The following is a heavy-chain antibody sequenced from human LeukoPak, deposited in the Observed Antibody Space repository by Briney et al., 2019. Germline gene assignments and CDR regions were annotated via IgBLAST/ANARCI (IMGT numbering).Heavy chain of an antibody. CDR2: ISSSGSTI. D-gene: IGHD3-10*01. CDR1: GFTFSDYY. Sequence: GGSLRLSCAASGFTFSDYYMSWIRQAPGKGLEWVSYISSSGSTIYYADSVKGRFTISRDNAKNSLYLQMNSLRAEDTAVYYCAKDLITMVRGVLLGYFDYWGQGTLVTVSS. CDR3: AKDLITMVRGVLLGYFDY. J-gene: IGHJ4*02. V-gene: IGHV3-11*04.